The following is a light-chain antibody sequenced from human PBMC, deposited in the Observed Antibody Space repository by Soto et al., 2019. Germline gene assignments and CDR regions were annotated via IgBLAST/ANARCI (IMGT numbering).Light chain of an antibody. CDR1: QSISGNY. CDR3: QQYVISVT. CDR2: DAS. Sequence: EIVLTQSPGTLSLSPGERATLSCRASQSISGNYLAWYQQKPGQAPRLLIYDASNRATGIPERFSGSGSGTDFTLTIGRLEPQDSAMYYCQQYVISVTFGQGTRLEIK. V-gene: IGKV3-20*01. J-gene: IGKJ5*01.